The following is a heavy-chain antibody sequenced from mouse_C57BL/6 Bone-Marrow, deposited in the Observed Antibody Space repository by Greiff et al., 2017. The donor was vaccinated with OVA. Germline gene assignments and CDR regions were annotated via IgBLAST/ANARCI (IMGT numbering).Heavy chain of an antibody. V-gene: IGHV1-69*01. CDR1: GYTFTSYW. Sequence: QVQLQQPGAELVMPGASVKLSCKASGYTFTSYWMHWVKQRPGQGLEWIGEIDPSDSYTNYNQKFKGKSTLTVDKSSSTAYMQLSSLTSEDSAVYYGARNGYWTYWYFDVWGTGTTVTVSS. CDR3: ARNGYWTYWYFDV. J-gene: IGHJ1*03. CDR2: IDPSDSYT. D-gene: IGHD2-3*01.